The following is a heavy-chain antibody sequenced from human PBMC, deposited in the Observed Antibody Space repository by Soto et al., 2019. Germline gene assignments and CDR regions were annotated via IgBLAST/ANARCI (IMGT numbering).Heavy chain of an antibody. CDR2: ISPGGDII. CDR3: TRDPRMTDF. V-gene: IGHV3-11*01. Sequence: GGSLRLSCAASGVSLRDYYMTWIRQAPGKGLELLSYISPGGDIIKYADPVKGRFIISRDNAKNSLYLHMNSLRAEDTAVYYCTRDPRMTDFWGQGTRVTSPQ. J-gene: IGHJ4*02. CDR1: GVSLRDYY.